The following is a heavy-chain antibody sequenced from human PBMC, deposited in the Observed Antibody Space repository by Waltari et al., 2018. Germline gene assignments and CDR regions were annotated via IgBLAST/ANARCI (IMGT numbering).Heavy chain of an antibody. CDR3: AKGTTNIDY. J-gene: IGHJ4*02. CDR2: ISMSGGST. D-gene: IGHD2-8*01. CDR1: GFTFAGSG. V-gene: IGHV3-23*01. Sequence: EVQLLESGGGLIQPGGSLRLAFSGSGFTFAGSGMTWVRQAPGQGLEWVSGISMSGGSTDYADSVKGRFIISRDNSKNRVFLQMNSLRAEDSAVYYCAKGTTNIDYWGQGTLVTVSS.